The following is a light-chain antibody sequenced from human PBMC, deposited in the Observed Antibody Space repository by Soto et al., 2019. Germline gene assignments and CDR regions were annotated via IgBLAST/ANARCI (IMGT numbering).Light chain of an antibody. CDR2: DTS. V-gene: IGKV3-11*01. CDR1: QSVGGF. CDR3: QHRSNWPPMYT. Sequence: EIVLTQSLATLSLSPGERATLSCRASQSVGGFLAWYQQKSGQAPRLLIYDTSKRATGIPARFSGSGSGTDFTLTISSLEPEDFAIYHCQHRSNWPPMYTFGQGTKLEIK. J-gene: IGKJ2*01.